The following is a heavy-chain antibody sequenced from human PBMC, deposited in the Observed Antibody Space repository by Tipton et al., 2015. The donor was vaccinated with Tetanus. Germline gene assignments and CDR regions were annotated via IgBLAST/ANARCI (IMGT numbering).Heavy chain of an antibody. D-gene: IGHD3-16*01. CDR1: GYSISSGYY. CDR3: ARGYVWGSASYEDY. J-gene: IGHJ4*02. V-gene: IGHV4-38-2*01. CDR2: IYHSGST. Sequence: TLSLTCAVSGYSISSGYYWGWIRQPPGKGLEWIGSIYHSGSTYYNPSLKSRVTISVDTSKNQFSLKLSSVTAADTAVYYCARGYVWGSASYEDYWGQGTLVTVSS.